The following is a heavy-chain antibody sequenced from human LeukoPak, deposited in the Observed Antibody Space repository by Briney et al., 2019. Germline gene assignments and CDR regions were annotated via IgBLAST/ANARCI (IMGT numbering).Heavy chain of an antibody. CDR1: GFTFTSYW. CDR3: ATSKDTAGGPY. J-gene: IGHJ4*02. Sequence: GGSLRLSCAASGFTFTSYWMTWVRQAPGKGLEWVANVRQDGGATYYGDSVKGRFTISRDNSKNSLFLQMNSLRADNTAIYYRATSKDTAGGPYWGQGTLVTVSS. D-gene: IGHD5-18*01. V-gene: IGHV3-7*01. CDR2: VRQDGGAT.